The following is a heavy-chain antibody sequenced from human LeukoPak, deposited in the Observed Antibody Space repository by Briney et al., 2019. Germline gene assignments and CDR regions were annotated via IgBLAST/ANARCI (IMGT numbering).Heavy chain of an antibody. D-gene: IGHD2-2*01. CDR1: GYTFTSYG. CDR2: ISAYNGNT. CDR3: ASPIRSGWSSTSCSLDY. Sequence: ASEKVSCKASGYTFTSYGISWVRQAPGQGLEWMGWISAYNGNTNYAQKLQGRVTMTTDTSTSTAYMELRSLRSDDTAVYYCASPIRSGWSSTSCSLDYWGQGTRVTVSS. J-gene: IGHJ4*02. V-gene: IGHV1-18*01.